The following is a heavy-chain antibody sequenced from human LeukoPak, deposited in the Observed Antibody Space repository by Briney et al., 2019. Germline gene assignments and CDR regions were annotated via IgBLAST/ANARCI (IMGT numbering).Heavy chain of an antibody. Sequence: SETLSLTCTVSGGSISSGDYYWSWIRQPPGKGLEWVGYIYYSGTTYYNPSLKGRGTISVDTSKNQFSLKLSSVTAADTAVYYCARGTGWFMYWGRGTLVTVSS. V-gene: IGHV4-30-4*01. J-gene: IGHJ4*02. CDR1: GGSISSGDYY. CDR2: IYYSGTT. CDR3: ARGTGWFMY. D-gene: IGHD6-19*01.